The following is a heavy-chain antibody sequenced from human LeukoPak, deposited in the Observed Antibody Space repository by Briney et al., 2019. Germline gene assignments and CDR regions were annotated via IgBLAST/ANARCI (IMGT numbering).Heavy chain of an antibody. J-gene: IGHJ4*02. CDR2: IYSGGST. V-gene: IGHV3-53*05. CDR1: GFTVSSNY. Sequence: QSGGSLRLSCAASGFTVSSNYMSWVRQAPGKGLEWVSVIYSGGSTYYADSVKGRFTISRDNSKNTLYLQMNSLRAEDTAVYYCAKDYYGGNSVGDYWGQGTLVTVSS. CDR3: AKDYYGGNSVGDY. D-gene: IGHD4-23*01.